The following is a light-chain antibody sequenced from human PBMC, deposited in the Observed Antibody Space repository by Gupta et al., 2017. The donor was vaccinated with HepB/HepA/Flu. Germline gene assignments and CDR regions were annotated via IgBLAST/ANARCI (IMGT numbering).Light chain of an antibody. CDR1: NLEDKY. CDR2: QDS. J-gene: IGLJ2*01. Sequence: YKLSQPLSVSMSPGQTASIACSGDNLEDKYVCWYQQKPGQTPVVVIYQDSKRPTGIPERFSGSNSGNTATLTITGTDETDEADYYGQAWDSSVVVVFGGGTKLTVL. V-gene: IGLV3-1*01. CDR3: QAWDSSVVVV.